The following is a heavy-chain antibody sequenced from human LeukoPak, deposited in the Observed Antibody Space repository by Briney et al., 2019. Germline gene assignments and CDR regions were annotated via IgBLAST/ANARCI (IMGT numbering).Heavy chain of an antibody. Sequence: SETLSLTCTVSGGSISSGSYYWSWIRQPAGKGLEWIGRIYTSGSTNYNPSLKSRVTISVDTSKNQFSLKLSSVTAADTAVYYCAGDVGYCSSTSCYYYYYGMDVWGKGTTVTVSS. D-gene: IGHD2-2*03. J-gene: IGHJ6*04. CDR2: IYTSGST. V-gene: IGHV4-61*02. CDR1: GGSISSGSYY. CDR3: AGDVGYCSSTSCYYYYYGMDV.